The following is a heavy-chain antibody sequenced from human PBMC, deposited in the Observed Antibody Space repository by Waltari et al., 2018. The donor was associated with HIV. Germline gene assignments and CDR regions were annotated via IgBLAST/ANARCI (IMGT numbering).Heavy chain of an antibody. J-gene: IGHJ4*02. CDR1: GFTFGDYV. V-gene: IGHV3-49*03. D-gene: IGHD3-3*01. CDR2: IRSKAYGWTT. Sequence: VQLVESGGGLVQPGRSLRLSCTASGFTFGDYVMSWFRQAPGKGLEWVGFIRSKAYGWTTEYAASVKGRFTISRDYSKSIAYLQMNSLKTEDTAVYYCTRDGLYYDFWSGYPGYWGQGTLVTVSS. CDR3: TRDGLYYDFWSGYPGY.